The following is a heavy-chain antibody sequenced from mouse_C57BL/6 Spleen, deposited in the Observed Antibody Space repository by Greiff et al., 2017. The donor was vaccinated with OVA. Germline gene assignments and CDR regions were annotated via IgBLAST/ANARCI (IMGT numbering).Heavy chain of an antibody. D-gene: IGHD1-1*01. V-gene: IGHV5-17*01. J-gene: IGHJ2*01. Sequence: DVQLVESGGGLVKPGGSLKLSCAASGFTFSDYGMHWVRQAPEKGLEWVAYISSGSSTIYYADTVKGRFTISRDNAKNTLFLQMTSLRSEDTAMYYCAREDYGSSYYFDDWGQGTTLTVSS. CDR2: ISSGSSTI. CDR1: GFTFSDYG. CDR3: AREDYGSSYYFDD.